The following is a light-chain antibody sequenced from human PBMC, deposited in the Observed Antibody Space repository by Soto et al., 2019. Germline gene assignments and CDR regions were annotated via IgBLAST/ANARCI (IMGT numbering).Light chain of an antibody. CDR2: QDS. Sequence: SYELTQPPSVSVSPGQTASITCSGDKLGDKYACWYQQKPGQSPVLVIYQDSKRPSGIPERFSGSNSGNTATLTISGTHAMDEADYYCQAWVSSTDVVFGGGTKVTVL. J-gene: IGLJ2*01. CDR3: QAWVSSTDVV. V-gene: IGLV3-1*01. CDR1: KLGDKY.